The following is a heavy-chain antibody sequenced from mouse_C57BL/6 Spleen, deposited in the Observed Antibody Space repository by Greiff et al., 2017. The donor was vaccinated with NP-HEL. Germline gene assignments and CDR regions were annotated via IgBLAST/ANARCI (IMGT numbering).Heavy chain of an antibody. J-gene: IGHJ1*03. V-gene: IGHV6-6*01. D-gene: IGHD1-1*01. CDR3: TGSSKGWYFDV. CDR2: IRNKANNPAT. CDR1: GFTFSDAC. Sequence: EVQVEESGGGLVQPGGSMKLSCAASGFTFSDACMDWVRQSPEQGLEWVAEIRNKANNPATYYAVPVKGRFTISRDDYKSSVYLQRISLRDEDTGIYYCTGSSKGWYFDVWGTGTTVTVSS.